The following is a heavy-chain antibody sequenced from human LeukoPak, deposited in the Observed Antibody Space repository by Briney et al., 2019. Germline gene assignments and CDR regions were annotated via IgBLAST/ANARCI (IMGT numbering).Heavy chain of an antibody. D-gene: IGHD6-6*01. Sequence: GGSLRLSCAASGFTFSSYAMHWVRQAPGKGLEWVAVISYDGSNKYYADSVKGRFTISRDNSKNTPYLQMNSLRAEDTAVYYCAREFAARGYFDYWGQGTLVTVSS. CDR1: GFTFSSYA. CDR2: ISYDGSNK. CDR3: AREFAARGYFDY. V-gene: IGHV3-30-3*01. J-gene: IGHJ4*02.